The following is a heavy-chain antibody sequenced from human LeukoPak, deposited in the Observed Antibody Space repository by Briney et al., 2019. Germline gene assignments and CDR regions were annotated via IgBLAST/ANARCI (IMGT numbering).Heavy chain of an antibody. Sequence: SETLSLTCTVSGGSISSGDYYWRWIRQPPGKGLEWIGYIYYSGSTNYNPSLKSRVTISVDTSKNQFSLKLSSVTAADTAVYYCARDWDYMDVWGKGTTVTVSS. CDR1: GGSISSGDYY. CDR2: IYYSGST. D-gene: IGHD3-16*01. V-gene: IGHV4-61*08. J-gene: IGHJ6*03. CDR3: ARDWDYMDV.